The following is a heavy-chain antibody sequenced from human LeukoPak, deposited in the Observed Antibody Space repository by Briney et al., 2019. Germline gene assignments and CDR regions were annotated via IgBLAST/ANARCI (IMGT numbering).Heavy chain of an antibody. J-gene: IGHJ4*02. D-gene: IGHD3-10*01. V-gene: IGHV4-59*08. CDR2: IYYSGRT. CDR3: VRHGDLTMFRGVIDY. Sequence: SETLSLTCAVSGDSITGYYWSWIRQPPGKGLEWIGYIYYSGRTNYNPSLKSRVTMSVDTSNNQFSLNLRSVTAADTAVYYCVRHGDLTMFRGVIDYWGQGTQVTVSS. CDR1: GDSITGYY.